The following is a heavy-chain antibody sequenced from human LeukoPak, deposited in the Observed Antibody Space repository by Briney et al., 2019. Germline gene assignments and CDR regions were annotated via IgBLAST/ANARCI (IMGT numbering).Heavy chain of an antibody. CDR2: IRYDGSNK. CDR1: GFTFSSYG. Sequence: SGGSLRLSCAASGFTFSSYGMHWVRQAPGKGLEWVAFIRYDGSNKYYADSVKGRFTISRDNSKNTLYLQMNSLRAEDTAVYYCAKDLGYSYGAPFDYWGQGTLVTVSS. D-gene: IGHD5-18*01. V-gene: IGHV3-30*02. CDR3: AKDLGYSYGAPFDY. J-gene: IGHJ4*02.